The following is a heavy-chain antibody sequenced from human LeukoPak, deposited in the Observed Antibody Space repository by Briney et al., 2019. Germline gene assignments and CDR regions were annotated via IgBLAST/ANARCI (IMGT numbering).Heavy chain of an antibody. Sequence: ASVKVSCKASGYTFTYYYIHWVRHAPGQGLEWMGIINPSGGSTSYAQKFQGRVTMTRDTSTSTVYMELSSLKSEDTTVYYCARDLDSGGGSDWGQGSLVTVSS. CDR1: GYTFTYYY. CDR2: INPSGGST. CDR3: ARDLDSGGGSD. J-gene: IGHJ4*02. D-gene: IGHD5-18*01. V-gene: IGHV1-46*01.